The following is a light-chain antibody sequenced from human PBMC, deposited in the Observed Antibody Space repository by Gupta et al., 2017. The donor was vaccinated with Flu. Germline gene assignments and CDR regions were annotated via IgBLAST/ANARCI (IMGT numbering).Light chain of an antibody. CDR2: DVI. CDR1: SSDIGGYNY. Sequence: QSALTQPRSVSGSPGQSVTVSCTGTSSDIGGYNYVTWYQQHPGKAPKLMLYDVIKRPSGVPDRFSGSKSGNTASLTISGLQAEDEADYYCCAFAGGGFYVFGTGTKVTVL. CDR3: CAFAGGGFYV. V-gene: IGLV2-11*01. J-gene: IGLJ1*01.